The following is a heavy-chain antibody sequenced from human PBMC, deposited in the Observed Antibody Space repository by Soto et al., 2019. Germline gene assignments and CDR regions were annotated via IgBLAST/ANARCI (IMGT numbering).Heavy chain of an antibody. CDR1: EFTLSTYA. D-gene: IGHD2-2*01. CDR3: TGDLSTPPGSSPYYYGLHG. V-gene: IGHV3-49*04. CDR2: IRSTPYGETT. J-gene: IGHJ6*04. Sequence: LSLRSSCAACEFTLSTYAIHWVRHAPGWGRQRVGLIRSTPYGETTEYAAAVSGRFTISRDDYRCIAYLQMNGLKTEVTAVDWCTGDLSTPPGSSPYYYGLHGCGAGTRVTVSS.